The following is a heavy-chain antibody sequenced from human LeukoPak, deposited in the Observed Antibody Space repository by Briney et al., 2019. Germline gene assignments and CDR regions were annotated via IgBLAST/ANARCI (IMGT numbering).Heavy chain of an antibody. V-gene: IGHV3-30*02. J-gene: IGHJ4*02. Sequence: GGSLRLSCAASEFTFSRYGMHWVRQAPGKGLEWVAFIRYDGSNKYYADSVKGRFTISRDNSKNTLYLQMNSLRAEDTALYYCAKEVDDVSGYYYVYWGQGTLVTVSS. CDR3: AKEVDDVSGYYYVY. D-gene: IGHD3-22*01. CDR2: IRYDGSNK. CDR1: EFTFSRYG.